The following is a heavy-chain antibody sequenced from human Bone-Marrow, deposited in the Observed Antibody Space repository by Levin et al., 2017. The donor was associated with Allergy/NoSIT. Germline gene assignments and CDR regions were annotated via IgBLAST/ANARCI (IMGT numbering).Heavy chain of an antibody. CDR2: IIPILGIA. V-gene: IGHV1-69*04. D-gene: IGHD3-10*01. CDR1: GGTFSSYT. Sequence: ASVKVSCKASGGTFSSYTISWVRQAPGQGLEWMGRIIPILGIANYAQKFQGRVTITADKSTSTAYMELSSLRSEDTAVYYCARDGDYYGSGSYYNPYCYYYYGMDVWGQGTTVTVSS. CDR3: ARDGDYYGSGSYYNPYCYYYYGMDV. J-gene: IGHJ6*02.